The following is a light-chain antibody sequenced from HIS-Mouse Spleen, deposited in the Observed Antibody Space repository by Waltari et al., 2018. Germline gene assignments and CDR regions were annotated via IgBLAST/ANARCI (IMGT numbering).Light chain of an antibody. V-gene: IGLV3-10*01. CDR2: EDS. Sequence: SYELTQPPSVSVSPGQTARITCSGDALPKKYAYWYKQKSCHAPVLGLYEDSKRPPGIPGRFSGSRSGTKATLTISGAQVEDESDYYCYSTDSSGNHRVFGGGTKLTVL. CDR1: ALPKKY. CDR3: YSTDSSGNHRV. J-gene: IGLJ2*01.